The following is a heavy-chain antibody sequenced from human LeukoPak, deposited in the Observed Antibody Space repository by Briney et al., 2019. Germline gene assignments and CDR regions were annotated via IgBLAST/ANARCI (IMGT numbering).Heavy chain of an antibody. V-gene: IGHV1-2*06. CDR2: INPNSGGT. D-gene: IGHD3-22*01. CDR3: AINYYDSSGCSESPY. Sequence: ASVKVSCKASGYTFTGYYMHWVRQAPGQGLEWMGRINPNSGGTNYAQKFQGRVTMTRDTSISTAYMELSRLRSDDTAVYYCAINYYDSSGCSESPYWGQGTLVTVSS. J-gene: IGHJ4*02. CDR1: GYTFTGYY.